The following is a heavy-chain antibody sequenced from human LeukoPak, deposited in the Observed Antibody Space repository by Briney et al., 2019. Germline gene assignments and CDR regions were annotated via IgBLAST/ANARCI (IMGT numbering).Heavy chain of an antibody. V-gene: IGHV3-74*01. CDR2: ISTDGSFT. Sequence: GGSLRLSCAASGFTFSNYLMHWVRQTPGKGLVWISRISTDGSFTNYADSVKGRFSISRDNAMNSLHLQMNSLRAEDTAVYYCARGTVAGKAPFWGQGTLVTVSS. J-gene: IGHJ4*02. CDR1: GFTFSNYL. D-gene: IGHD6-19*01. CDR3: ARGTVAGKAPF.